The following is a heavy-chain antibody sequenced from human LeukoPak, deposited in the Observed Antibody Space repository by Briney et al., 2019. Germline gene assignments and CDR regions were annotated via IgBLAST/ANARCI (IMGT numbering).Heavy chain of an antibody. J-gene: IGHJ4*02. V-gene: IGHV4-38-2*01. CDR2: IYHDERT. D-gene: IGHD3-22*01. CDR1: GFSISHGYF. Sequence: SETLTLTCVASGFSISHGYFWGWVRQPPGKGLEWIASIYHDERTYYNASLNSRATISVDTSKNQFSLKLGAVTAADTAVYYCARAPVVSPFDSWGQGILVIVSS. CDR3: ARAPVVSPFDS.